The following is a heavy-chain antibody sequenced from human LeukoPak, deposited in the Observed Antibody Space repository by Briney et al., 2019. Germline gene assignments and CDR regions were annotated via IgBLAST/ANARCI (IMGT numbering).Heavy chain of an antibody. CDR2: ISGSGGST. CDR1: GFTFSSYA. J-gene: IGHJ2*01. V-gene: IGHV3-23*01. D-gene: IGHD3-22*01. Sequence: PGGSLRLSCAASGFTFSSYAMSWVRQAPGKGLEWVSAISGSGGSTYYADSVKGRFTISRDNSKNTLYLQMNSLGAEDTAVYYCAKDGYYDSSAYYYVRYFDLWGRGTLVTVSS. CDR3: AKDGYYDSSAYYYVRYFDL.